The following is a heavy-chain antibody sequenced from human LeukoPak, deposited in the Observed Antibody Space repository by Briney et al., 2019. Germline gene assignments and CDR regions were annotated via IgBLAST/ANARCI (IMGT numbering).Heavy chain of an antibody. CDR2: ISGSGGST. Sequence: PGGSLRLSCAASGFTFSGYAMSWVRQASGKGLEWVSAISGSGGSTYYADSVKGRFTISRDNSKNTLYLQMNSLRAEDTAVYYCAKDHATRNLYDKGDYLTSWGQGTLVTVSS. J-gene: IGHJ4*02. V-gene: IGHV3-23*01. CDR1: GFTFSGYA. CDR3: AKDHATRNLYDKGDYLTS. D-gene: IGHD4-17*01.